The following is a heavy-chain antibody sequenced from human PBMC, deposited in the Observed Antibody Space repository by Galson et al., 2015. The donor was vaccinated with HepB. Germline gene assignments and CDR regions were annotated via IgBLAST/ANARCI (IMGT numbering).Heavy chain of an antibody. Sequence: SLRLSCAASGFTFSSYGMHWVRQAPGKGLEWVAVIWYDGSNKYYADSVKGRFTISRDNSKNTLYVQMNSLRAEDTAVYYCASAGLVVRGVMGAFDIWGQGTMVTVSS. CDR2: IWYDGSNK. J-gene: IGHJ3*02. D-gene: IGHD3-10*01. CDR1: GFTFSSYG. V-gene: IGHV3-33*01. CDR3: ASAGLVVRGVMGAFDI.